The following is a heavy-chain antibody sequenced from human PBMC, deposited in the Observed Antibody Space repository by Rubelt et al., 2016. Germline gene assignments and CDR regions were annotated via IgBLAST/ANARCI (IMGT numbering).Heavy chain of an antibody. D-gene: IGHD3-9*01. V-gene: IGHV3-23*01. J-gene: IGHJ4*02. CDR3: AKVDDDILTGYLDY. Sequence: YADSVKGRFTISRDNSKNTLYLQMNSLRAEDTAVYYCAKVDDDILTGYLDYWGQGTLVTVSS.